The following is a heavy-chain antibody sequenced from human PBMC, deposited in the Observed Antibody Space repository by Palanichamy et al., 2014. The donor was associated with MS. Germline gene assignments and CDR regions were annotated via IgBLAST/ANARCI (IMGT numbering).Heavy chain of an antibody. CDR1: GFSLNSTGGG. J-gene: IGHJ4*02. CDR2: IYWDADK. V-gene: IGHV2-5*02. D-gene: IGHD4-23*01. Sequence: QVTLKESGPTLVKPTQTLTLTCTFSGFSLNSTGGGLAWIRQPPGKALEWLGIIYWDADKYYNPSLRNRLTITADTSNTQVVLTMTKMDPIDTATYYCAHRSPAGGLDFWGQGTLVTVSS. CDR3: AHRSPAGGLDF.